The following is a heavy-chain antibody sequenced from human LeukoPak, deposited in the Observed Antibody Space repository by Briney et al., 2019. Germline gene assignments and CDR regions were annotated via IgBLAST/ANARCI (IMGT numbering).Heavy chain of an antibody. CDR3: AKRHSSSWYF. CDR1: GFTFSSYE. J-gene: IGHJ4*02. D-gene: IGHD6-13*01. CDR2: FSGSGGST. V-gene: IGHV3-23*01. Sequence: PGGSLRLSCAASGFTFSSYEMNWVRQAPGKGLEWVSAFSGSGGSTYYADSVKGRFTISRDNSNSTLYLQMNSLRAGDTAVYYCAKRHSSSWYFWGQGTLVTVSS.